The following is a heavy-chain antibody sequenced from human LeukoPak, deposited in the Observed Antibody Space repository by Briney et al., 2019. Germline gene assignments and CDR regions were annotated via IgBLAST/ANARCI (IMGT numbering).Heavy chain of an antibody. CDR1: GFIFSSYG. V-gene: IGHV3-30*02. Sequence: GGSLRLSCAASGFIFSSYGMHWVRQAPGKGLEWVAFIRYDGSKKYYADSVKGRFTISRDNSKNTLYLQMNSLRAEDTAVYYCTRDPRHFDSCGQGTLVTVSS. CDR2: IRYDGSKK. J-gene: IGHJ5*01. CDR3: TRDPRHFDS. D-gene: IGHD6-6*01.